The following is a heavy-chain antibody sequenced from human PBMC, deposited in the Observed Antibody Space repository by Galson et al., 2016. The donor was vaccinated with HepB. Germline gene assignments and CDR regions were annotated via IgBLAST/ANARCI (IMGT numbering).Heavy chain of an antibody. CDR3: ALWSKNWFDP. CDR1: GFTFSSYA. CDR2: ISSGGGSR. D-gene: IGHD2-8*02. V-gene: IGHV3-23*01. Sequence: SLRLSCAASGFTFSSYAMNWVRQAPGKGLEWVSTISSGGGSRYYADSVKGRFTISRDNSKNTLYLQMNSLRAEDTAIYYCALWSKNWFDPWGQGTLVTVSS. J-gene: IGHJ5*02.